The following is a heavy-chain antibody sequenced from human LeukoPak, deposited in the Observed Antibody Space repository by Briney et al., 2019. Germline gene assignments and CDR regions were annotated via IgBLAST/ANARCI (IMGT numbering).Heavy chain of an antibody. CDR1: GFTFDDYA. D-gene: IGHD6-6*01. CDR3: AKDISDRYSSSPLGLFDY. V-gene: IGHV3-43D*03. J-gene: IGHJ4*02. CDR2: ISWDGGST. Sequence: PGGSLRLSCAASGFTFDDYAMHWVRQAPGKGLEWVSLISWDGGSTYYADSVKGRFTISRDNSKNSLYLQMNSLRAEDTALYYCAKDISDRYSSSPLGLFDYWGQGSLGTVSS.